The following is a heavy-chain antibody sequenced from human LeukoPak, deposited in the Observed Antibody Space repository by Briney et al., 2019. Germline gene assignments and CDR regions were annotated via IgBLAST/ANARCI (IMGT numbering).Heavy chain of an antibody. V-gene: IGHV1-69*13. J-gene: IGHJ4*02. CDR1: GGTFSSYA. D-gene: IGHD6-19*01. Sequence: ASVKVSCKASGGTFSSYAISWVRQAPGQGLEWMGGIIPIFGTANYAQKFQGRVTITADESTSTAYMELSRLRSDDTAVYYCAGRSGWYIGYYWGQGTLVTVSS. CDR2: IIPIFGTA. CDR3: AGRSGWYIGYY.